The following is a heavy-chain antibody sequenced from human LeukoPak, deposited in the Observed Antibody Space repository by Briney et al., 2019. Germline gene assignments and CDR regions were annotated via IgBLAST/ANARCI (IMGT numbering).Heavy chain of an antibody. Sequence: GGSLRLSCVASGFIFSSYAMAWVRQAPGKGLEWVSVIGSGDTYYADSVKGRFTISRDNSKNSLYLQMNSLSADDTAVYYCAKKPLGDQPLDYWGQGTLVTVSS. CDR1: GFIFSSYA. V-gene: IGHV3-23*01. D-gene: IGHD3-16*01. CDR3: AKKPLGDQPLDY. CDR2: IGSGDT. J-gene: IGHJ4*02.